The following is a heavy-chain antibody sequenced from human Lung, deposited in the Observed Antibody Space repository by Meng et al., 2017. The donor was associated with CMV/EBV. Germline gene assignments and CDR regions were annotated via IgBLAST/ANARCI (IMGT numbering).Heavy chain of an antibody. CDR1: RFTVSSNY. CDR3: ARVVRHLWANYYFDY. CDR2: IYSGGST. Sequence: AASRFTVSSNYMTWVRQAPGKGLEWVSTIYSGGSTYYADSVKGRFTISRDNSKNTLYLQMSSLRPEDTAVYFCARVVRHLWANYYFDYWGQGXLVTVSS. V-gene: IGHV3-66*02. D-gene: IGHD1-1*01. J-gene: IGHJ4*02.